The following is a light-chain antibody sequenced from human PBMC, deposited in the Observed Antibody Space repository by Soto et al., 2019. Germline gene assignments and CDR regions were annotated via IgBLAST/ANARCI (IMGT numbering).Light chain of an antibody. CDR3: QQRSNWVT. J-gene: IGKJ4*01. CDR2: DAS. V-gene: IGKV3-11*01. Sequence: EILLTQSPDTLSLSPGERGTLSCRASQSVVKYLAWYQQKPSQPPRLLIYDASKRATGVPARFIGSGSGTNFTLTISSLEPEDFAVYYCQQRSNWVTFGGGTQVEIK. CDR1: QSVVKY.